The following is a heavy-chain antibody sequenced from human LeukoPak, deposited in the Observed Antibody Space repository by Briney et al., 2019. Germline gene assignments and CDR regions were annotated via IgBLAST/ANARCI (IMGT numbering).Heavy chain of an antibody. CDR3: TRRGAASDAFDI. J-gene: IGHJ3*02. CDR1: GFTFSSYA. V-gene: IGHV3-74*01. CDR2: IKYDGSST. D-gene: IGHD3-16*01. Sequence: PGGSLRLSCAASGFTFSSYAMSWVRQAPGKGLVWVSRIKYDGSSTNYADSVKGRFTISRDNAKNTLYLQMNSLRAEDTAVYYCTRRGAASDAFDIWGQGTMVTVSS.